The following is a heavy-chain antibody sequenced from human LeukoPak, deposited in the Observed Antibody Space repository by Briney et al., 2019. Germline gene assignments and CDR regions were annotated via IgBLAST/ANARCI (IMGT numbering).Heavy chain of an antibody. CDR1: GFTFSSYV. Sequence: GGSLRLSCAASGFTFSSYVMSWVRQAPGKGLEWVSAISGSGGNTYYADSVKGRFTISRDNSKNTLYLQMNSLGVEDTAVYYCAKEVGDSPDYWGQGTLVTVSS. D-gene: IGHD3-16*01. CDR2: ISGSGGNT. CDR3: AKEVGDSPDY. V-gene: IGHV3-23*01. J-gene: IGHJ4*02.